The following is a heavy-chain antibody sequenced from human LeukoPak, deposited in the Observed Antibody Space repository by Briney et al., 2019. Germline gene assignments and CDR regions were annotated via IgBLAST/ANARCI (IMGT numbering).Heavy chain of an antibody. CDR1: GASISTGGFY. Sequence: SETLSLTCTISGASISTGGFYWTWIRQPPGEGLEWIGYIYYTGSVDYNASLKSRLTISLDTSKNRFSLKLNSVTAADTAVYYCARVHSYYFGSQTSTLDVWGQGTAVTVSS. CDR3: ARVHSYYFGSQTSTLDV. D-gene: IGHD3-10*01. CDR2: IYYTGSV. J-gene: IGHJ6*02. V-gene: IGHV4-31*03.